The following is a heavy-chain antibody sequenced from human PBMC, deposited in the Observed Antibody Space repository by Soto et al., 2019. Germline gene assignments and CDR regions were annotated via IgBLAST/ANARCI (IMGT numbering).Heavy chain of an antibody. J-gene: IGHJ3*01. V-gene: IGHV2-5*02. CDR1: GYSLSTLGAG. CDR3: GHPQLAMGANAFVV. D-gene: IGHD3-3*02. Sequence: QITLKESCPTLVKPTQVLTLTCSCSGYSLSTLGAGLGWFCSPPGKALVWLALIYWDDDRQYSSSLKTRLTITKDTSKNQVELTLTNMDAVDTGTYFCGHPQLAMGANAFVVWGQGTIVTVSS. CDR2: IYWDDDR.